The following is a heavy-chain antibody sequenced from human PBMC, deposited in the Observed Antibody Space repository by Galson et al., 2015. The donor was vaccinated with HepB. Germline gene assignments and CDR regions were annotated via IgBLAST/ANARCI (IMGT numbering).Heavy chain of an antibody. CDR2: MTSSSSII. CDR3: ARESVRGITIFEN. D-gene: IGHD3-10*01. J-gene: IGHJ4*02. V-gene: IGHV3-48*02. Sequence: SLRLSCAASGFTFSRYSMTWVRQAPGKGLEWISYMTSSSSIIYYADSVKGRFTISRDNAKNSLFLQMNSLRDEDTAVYYCARESVRGITIFENRGQGTLVTVSS. CDR1: GFTFSRYS.